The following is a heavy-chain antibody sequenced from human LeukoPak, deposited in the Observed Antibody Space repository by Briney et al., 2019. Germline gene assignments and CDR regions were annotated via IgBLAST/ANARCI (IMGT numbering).Heavy chain of an antibody. Sequence: GASVKVSCKASGYTFTSYGISWVRQAPGQGLEWMGWISAYNGNTNYAQKLQGRVTMTTDTSTSTAYMELRSLRSDDTAVYHCARVAHYNIWSGYPIWYFDYWGQGTLVTVSS. CDR1: GYTFTSYG. D-gene: IGHD3-3*01. J-gene: IGHJ4*02. V-gene: IGHV1-18*01. CDR3: ARVAHYNIWSGYPIWYFDY. CDR2: ISAYNGNT.